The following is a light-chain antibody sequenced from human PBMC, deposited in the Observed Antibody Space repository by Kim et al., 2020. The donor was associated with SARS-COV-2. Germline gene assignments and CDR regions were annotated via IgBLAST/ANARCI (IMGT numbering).Light chain of an antibody. CDR3: QQYHDWPPIT. V-gene: IGKV3D-15*01. J-gene: IGKJ5*01. Sequence: EIVMTQSPGTLSVSPGEKATLSCRASRSVGTKLAWYQQTAGQAPRLLIYDASTRATGIPGRFSGSGSETDFTLTISSLQSEDFAVYFCQQYHDWPPITFGPGTRLEIK. CDR1: RSVGTK. CDR2: DAS.